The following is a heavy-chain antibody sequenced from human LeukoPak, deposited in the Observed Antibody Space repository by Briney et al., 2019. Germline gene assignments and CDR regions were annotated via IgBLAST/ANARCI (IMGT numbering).Heavy chain of an antibody. CDR2: IYYSGGT. J-gene: IGHJ4*02. V-gene: IGHV4-39*01. CDR1: GGSISSSSYY. Sequence: PSETLSLTCTVSGGSISSSSYYWGWIRQPPGKGLEWIGSIYYSGGTYYNPSLKSRVTISVDTSKNQFSLKLSSVTAADTAVYYCARHGDSSSWYLDYWGQGTLVTVSS. D-gene: IGHD6-13*01. CDR3: ARHGDSSSWYLDY.